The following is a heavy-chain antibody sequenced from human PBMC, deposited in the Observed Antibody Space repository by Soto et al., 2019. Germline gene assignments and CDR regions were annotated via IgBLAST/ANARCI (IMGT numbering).Heavy chain of an antibody. CDR3: ARVGKVYDFWSGSDYYYGMDV. Sequence: QVQLVQSGAEVKKPGASVKVSCKASGYTFTGYYMHWVRPAPGRGLELMGWIKPNSGGTNYAQKLEGRVNMNRDTSISTAYMELSSLRSDDTAVYYFARVGKVYDFWSGSDYYYGMDVWGQGSTVTVSS. CDR2: IKPNSGGT. D-gene: IGHD3-3*01. J-gene: IGHJ6*02. V-gene: IGHV1-2*02. CDR1: GYTFTGYY.